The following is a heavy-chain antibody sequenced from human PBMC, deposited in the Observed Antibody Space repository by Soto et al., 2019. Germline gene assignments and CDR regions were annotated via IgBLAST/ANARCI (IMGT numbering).Heavy chain of an antibody. D-gene: IGHD6-25*01. CDR1: VGSISSGYY. CDR2: IYHSGTT. J-gene: IGHJ1*01. V-gene: IGHV4-38-2*01. Sequence: PEKLRHTYSVSVGSISSGYYWAWIRQPPGKWLEWIGSIYHSGTTYYNPSLKSRVTISVDTSKNQFSLTLSSVTAADTALYYCQRISALFWGQ. CDR3: QRISALF.